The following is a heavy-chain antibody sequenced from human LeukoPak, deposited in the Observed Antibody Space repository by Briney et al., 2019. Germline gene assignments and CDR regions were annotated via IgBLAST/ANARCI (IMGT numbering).Heavy chain of an antibody. D-gene: IGHD1-1*01. CDR3: ARDLVGPLDYYGVDV. Sequence: GGSLRLSCAASGFTFSNYNMNWVRQAPGKGLEWVSSISSSSTYIYYADSVKGRFTVSRDNAKNSLYLQMNSLRVEDTAVYFCARDLVGPLDYYGVDVWGQGTTVTVSS. CDR2: ISSSSTYI. CDR1: GFTFSNYN. V-gene: IGHV3-21*01. J-gene: IGHJ6*02.